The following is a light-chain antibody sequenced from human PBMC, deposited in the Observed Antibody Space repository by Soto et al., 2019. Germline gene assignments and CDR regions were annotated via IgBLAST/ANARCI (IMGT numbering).Light chain of an antibody. J-gene: IGLJ1*01. Sequence: QSVLTQPPSASGTPGQRVTISCSGSSSNIGSNTVHWYQQLPGTAPKLLIYSNNQRPSGVPDRFSGSKSGTSASLAIGGLQSEDEADYYCAAWDDSLNGYVFGTGTKVTVL. CDR1: SSNIGSNT. CDR2: SNN. CDR3: AAWDDSLNGYV. V-gene: IGLV1-44*01.